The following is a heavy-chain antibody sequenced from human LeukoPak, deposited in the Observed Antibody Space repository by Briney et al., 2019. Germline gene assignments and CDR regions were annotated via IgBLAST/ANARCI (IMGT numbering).Heavy chain of an antibody. Sequence: ASVKVSCKASGYTFTSYGISWVRQAPAQGLEWMGWISAYNGNTDYAQKLPGRVTMTTDTSPSTAYMELRSLRSDAKAVYYCARDVGLPFDYYGSGSYLDAFDIWGQGTMVTVSS. CDR1: GYTFTSYG. V-gene: IGHV1-18*01. CDR3: ARDVGLPFDYYGSGSYLDAFDI. J-gene: IGHJ3*02. CDR2: ISAYNGNT. D-gene: IGHD3-10*01.